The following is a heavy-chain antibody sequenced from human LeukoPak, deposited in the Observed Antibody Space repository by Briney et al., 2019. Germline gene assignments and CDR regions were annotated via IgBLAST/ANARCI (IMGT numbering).Heavy chain of an antibody. CDR1: GGSISSSSYY. J-gene: IGHJ4*02. CDR2: IYYSGST. Sequence: PSETLSLTCTVSGGSISSSSYYWGWIRQPPGKGPEWIGSIYYSGSTYYNPSLKSRVTISVDTSKNQFSLKLSSVTAADTAVYYCARLPVSIAAAGDDYWGQGTLVTVSS. V-gene: IGHV4-39*01. CDR3: ARLPVSIAAAGDDY. D-gene: IGHD6-13*01.